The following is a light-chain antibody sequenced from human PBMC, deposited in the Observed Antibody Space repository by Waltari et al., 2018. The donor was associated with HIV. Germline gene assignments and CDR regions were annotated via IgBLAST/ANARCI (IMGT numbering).Light chain of an antibody. CDR3: QQYGSSPIT. CDR2: AAS. Sequence: IELTPFPGPLALSLGGKATPFCRASQSVSTTYLAWYQQKPGQAPRLLIYAASSRATGIPDRFSGSGSGTDFTLTISRLEPEDFAVYYCQQYGSSPITFGQGTRLEIK. V-gene: IGKV3-20*01. J-gene: IGKJ5*01. CDR1: QSVSTTY.